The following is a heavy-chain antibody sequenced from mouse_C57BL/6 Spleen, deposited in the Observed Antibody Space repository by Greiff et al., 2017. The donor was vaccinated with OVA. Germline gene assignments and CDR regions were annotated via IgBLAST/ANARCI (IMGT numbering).Heavy chain of an antibody. CDR2: SRNKANDYTT. CDR1: GFTFSDFY. J-gene: IGHJ4*01. D-gene: IGHD2-12*01. Sequence: EVQLVESGGGLVQSGRSLRLSCATSGFTFSDFYMEWVRQAPGKGLEWIAASRNKANDYTTEYSASVKGRFIVSRDTSQSILYLQMYALRAEDTAIYYCARDTTLYAMDYWGQGTSVTVSS. CDR3: ARDTTLYAMDY. V-gene: IGHV7-1*01.